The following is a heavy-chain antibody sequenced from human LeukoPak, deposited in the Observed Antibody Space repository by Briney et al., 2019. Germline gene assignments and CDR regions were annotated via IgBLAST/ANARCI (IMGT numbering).Heavy chain of an antibody. V-gene: IGHV1-18*01. D-gene: IGHD3-22*01. J-gene: IGHJ3*02. CDR2: ISAYNGNT. CDR3: ARDEKGEGYCYDSSGNPDALDI. Sequence: ASVKVSCKASGYTFTSYGISWVRQAPGQGLEWMGWISAYNGNTNYAQKLQGRVTMTTDTSTSTAYMELRSLRSDDTAVYYCARDEKGEGYCYDSSGNPDALDIWGQGTMVTVSS. CDR1: GYTFTSYG.